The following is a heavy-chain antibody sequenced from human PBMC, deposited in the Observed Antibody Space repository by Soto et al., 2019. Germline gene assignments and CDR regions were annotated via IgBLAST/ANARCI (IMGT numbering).Heavy chain of an antibody. V-gene: IGHV5-51*01. J-gene: IGHJ6*02. D-gene: IGHD6-19*01. Sequence: AYLNVSFQVAGRIFSTYWIGWVRQMPGTVLYSMGIIYPGDSYIKYSPSFQGQVTISVDKSVSTAYLQWNTLKISDIAMYYCARHGLYGSDWDGLDVWGQGTTVTVTS. CDR2: IYPGDSYI. CDR1: GRIFSTYW. CDR3: ARHGLYGSDWDGLDV.